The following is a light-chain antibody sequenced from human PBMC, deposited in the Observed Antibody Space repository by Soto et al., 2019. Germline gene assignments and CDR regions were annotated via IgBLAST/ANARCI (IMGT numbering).Light chain of an antibody. V-gene: IGLV1-36*01. Sequence: QTVVTQPPSVSEAPRQRVTISCSGSNSNIGNNEVSWYQQLPGKAPKLLIFYNDLLPSGVSDRFSGSKSGTSASLAISGLQPEDEADYYCASWDDSLNVDVFGTGTKVTVL. CDR1: NSNIGNNE. CDR2: YND. J-gene: IGLJ1*01. CDR3: ASWDDSLNVDV.